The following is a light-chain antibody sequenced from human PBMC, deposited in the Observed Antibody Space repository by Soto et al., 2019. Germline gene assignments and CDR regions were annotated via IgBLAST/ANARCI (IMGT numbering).Light chain of an antibody. V-gene: IGKV1-8*01. CDR2: AAS. CDR1: QGISSY. J-gene: IGKJ3*01. CDR3: QKYYSYPPFT. Sequence: AIRMTQSPSSLSASTGDRVTITCRASQGISSYLAWYQQKPWKAPQLLIYAASTLQSGVPSRFSGSGSGTDFTLTIRCLQSEDFSTYYCQKYYSYPPFTFGPGTKVDIK.